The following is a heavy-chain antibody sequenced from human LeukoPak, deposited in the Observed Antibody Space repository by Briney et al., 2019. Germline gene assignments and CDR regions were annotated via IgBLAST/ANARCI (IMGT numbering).Heavy chain of an antibody. V-gene: IGHV4-34*01. Sequence: SETLSLTCAVYGGSFSGYYWSWIRQPPGKGLEWIGEINHSGSTFYNPSLKSRVIISVDTSKNQFSLRLSSVTAADTAVYYCARHYGPWGQGTLVTVSS. CDR3: ARHYGP. D-gene: IGHD3-16*01. J-gene: IGHJ5*02. CDR1: GGSFSGYY. CDR2: INHSGST.